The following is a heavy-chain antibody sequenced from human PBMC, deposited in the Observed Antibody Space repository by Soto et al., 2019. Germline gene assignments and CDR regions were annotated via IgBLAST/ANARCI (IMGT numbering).Heavy chain of an antibody. D-gene: IGHD2-2*01. Sequence: ASVKVSCKASGYTFTSYGISWVRQAPGQGLEWMGWISAYNGNTNYAQKLQGRATMTTDTSTSTAYMELRSLRSDDTAVYYCARVNCSSTSCYHIDNWFDPWGQGTLVTVSS. V-gene: IGHV1-18*01. CDR3: ARVNCSSTSCYHIDNWFDP. J-gene: IGHJ5*02. CDR2: ISAYNGNT. CDR1: GYTFTSYG.